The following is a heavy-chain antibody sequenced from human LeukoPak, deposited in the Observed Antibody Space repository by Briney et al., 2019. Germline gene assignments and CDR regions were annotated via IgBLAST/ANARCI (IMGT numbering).Heavy chain of an antibody. CDR3: TRAAWDY. Sequence: GGSLRLSCAASGFSFSTYAMSWVRHIPGKGREWVSVIYKGGSTYYADSVKGRFTISRDNSKNTVYLQMNSLRAEDTAVYFCTRAAWDYWGQGTLVTVSS. J-gene: IGHJ4*02. CDR1: GFSFSTYA. V-gene: IGHV3-66*01. CDR2: IYKGGST.